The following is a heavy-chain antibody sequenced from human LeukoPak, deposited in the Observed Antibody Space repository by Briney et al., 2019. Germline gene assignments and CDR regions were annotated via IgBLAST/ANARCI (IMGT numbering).Heavy chain of an antibody. CDR1: GGSFSGYY. V-gene: IGHV4-34*01. CDR3: ARHCSSCAQGWVYPDY. CDR2: INHSGGT. D-gene: IGHD6-13*01. Sequence: SETLSLTCAVYGGSFSGYYWSWIRQPPGKGLEWIGEINHSGGTNYSPSLKSRVTISVDTSKNQFSLKLSTVTAADTAVYYCARHCSSCAQGWVYPDYWGQGTLVTVSS. J-gene: IGHJ4*02.